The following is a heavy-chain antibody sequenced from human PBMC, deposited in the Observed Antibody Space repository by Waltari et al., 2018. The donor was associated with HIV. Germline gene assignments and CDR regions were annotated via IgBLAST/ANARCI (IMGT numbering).Heavy chain of an antibody. J-gene: IGHJ4*02. CDR2: LNPSSGKT. D-gene: IGHD3-16*01. Sequence: QVQLVQSGAEVKKPGASVKVSCKASGYTITGYFHHWVRQAPGQGLEWMGRLNPSSGKTNYAQKFQGRVTMTSDTSINTAYMELSSLRSDDTAVYYCARDMGPFNNWGQGTLVTVSS. CDR1: GYTITGYF. CDR3: ARDMGPFNN. V-gene: IGHV1-2*06.